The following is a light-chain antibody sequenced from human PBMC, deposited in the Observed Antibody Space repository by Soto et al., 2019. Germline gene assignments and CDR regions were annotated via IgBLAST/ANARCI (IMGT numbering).Light chain of an antibody. V-gene: IGKV3D-15*01. J-gene: IGKJ5*01. CDR2: GAS. CDR3: QQYNTWPAEIT. Sequence: EIVLTQSPGTLSLSPGERAILSYRASQSVRTKVAWYQQTPGQAPRLLIYGASSRATGIPARFSGSGSGTEFTLTISSLQSEDSAVYYCQQYNTWPAEITFGQGTRLEIK. CDR1: QSVRTK.